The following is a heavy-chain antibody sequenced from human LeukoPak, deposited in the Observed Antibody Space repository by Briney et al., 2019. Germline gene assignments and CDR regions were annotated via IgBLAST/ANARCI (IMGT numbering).Heavy chain of an antibody. D-gene: IGHD5-12*01. CDR1: GYSFTSYW. CDR3: TLHSASRVYSDYDY. Sequence: GESLKISCKGSGYSFTSYWIGWVRQMPGKGLEWMGIIYPGESDTRYSPSFQGQVTISADKSISTAYLQWSSLKASDSAMYYCTLHSASRVYSDYDYWGQGTLVTVSS. V-gene: IGHV5-51*01. J-gene: IGHJ4*02. CDR2: IYPGESDT.